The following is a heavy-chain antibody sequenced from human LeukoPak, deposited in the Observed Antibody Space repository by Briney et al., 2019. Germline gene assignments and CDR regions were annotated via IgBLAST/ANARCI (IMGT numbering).Heavy chain of an antibody. CDR2: INPSGGST. V-gene: IGHV1-46*01. CDR3: ARDGGWRLRFVDC. Sequence: ASVKVSCKASGGTFSSYAISWVRQAPGQGLEWMGIINPSGGSTSYAQKFQGRVTMTRDMSTSTVYMELSSLRSEDTAVYYCARDGGWRLRFVDCWGQGTLVTVSS. CDR1: GGTFSSYA. J-gene: IGHJ4*02. D-gene: IGHD3-16*01.